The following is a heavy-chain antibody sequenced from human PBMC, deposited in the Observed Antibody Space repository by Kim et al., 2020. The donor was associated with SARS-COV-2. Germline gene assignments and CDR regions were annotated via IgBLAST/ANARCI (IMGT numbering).Heavy chain of an antibody. V-gene: IGHV3-13*04. Sequence: GGSLRLSCAASGFTFSSYDMHWVRQATGKGLEWVSAIGTAGDTYYPVSVKGRFTISRENAKNSLYLQMNSLRAGDTAVYYCARAYYDILTGRGGWYFDLWGRGTLVTVSS. CDR2: IGTAGDT. CDR3: ARAYYDILTGRGGWYFDL. CDR1: GFTFSSYD. J-gene: IGHJ2*01. D-gene: IGHD3-9*01.